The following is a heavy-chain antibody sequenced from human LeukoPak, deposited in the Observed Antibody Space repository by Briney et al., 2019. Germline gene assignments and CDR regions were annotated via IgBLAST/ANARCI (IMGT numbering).Heavy chain of an antibody. D-gene: IGHD5-12*01. CDR1: GFTFSSYG. V-gene: IGHV3-30*02. Sequence: GGSLRLSCAASGFTFSSYGMHWVRQAPGKGQEWVAFIRYDGSNKYYADSVKGRFTISRDNSKNTLYLQMKSLRAEDTAVYYCAKGGGYEAQYYYYYLDVWGKGTTVTISS. CDR2: IRYDGSNK. CDR3: AKGGGYEAQYYYYYLDV. J-gene: IGHJ6*03.